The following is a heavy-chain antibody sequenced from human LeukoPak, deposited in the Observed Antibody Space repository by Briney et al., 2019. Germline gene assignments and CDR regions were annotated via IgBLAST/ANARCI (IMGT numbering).Heavy chain of an antibody. D-gene: IGHD3-22*01. CDR1: GFTFSSYS. CDR3: ARVRGITMIVVGNYFDY. CDR2: ISSSSYI. V-gene: IGHV3-21*01. Sequence: GGSLRLSCAASGFTFSSYSMNWVRQAPGKGLEWVSSISSSSYIYYADSVKGRFTISRDNAKNSLYLQMDSLRAEDTAVYYCARVRGITMIVVGNYFDYWGQGTLVTVSS. J-gene: IGHJ4*02.